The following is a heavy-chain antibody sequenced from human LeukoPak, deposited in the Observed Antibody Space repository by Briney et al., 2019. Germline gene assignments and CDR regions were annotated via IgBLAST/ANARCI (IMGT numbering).Heavy chain of an antibody. D-gene: IGHD6-13*01. CDR3: ARALMPTAAAGTIFYYYYGMDV. V-gene: IGHV3-33*01. J-gene: IGHJ6*02. Sequence: PGGSLRLSCAASGFTFSSYGMHWVRQAPGKGLEWVAVIWYDGSNKYYADSVKGRFTISRDNSKNTLYLQMNSLRAEDTAVYYCARALMPTAAAGTIFYYYYGMDVWGQGTTVTVSS. CDR1: GFTFSSYG. CDR2: IWYDGSNK.